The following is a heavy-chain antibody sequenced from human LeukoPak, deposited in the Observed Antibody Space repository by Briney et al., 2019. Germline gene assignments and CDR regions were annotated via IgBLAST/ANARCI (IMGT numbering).Heavy chain of an antibody. V-gene: IGHV4-59*08. J-gene: IGHJ3*02. Sequence: SETLSLTCTVSGGSIISYYWSWIRQPPGKGLEWIGYIYYNGRTTYHPSLTRRVTISVDTSNNQFSLNLSSVSAADTAVYYCARHGGTPAINVAFDIWGKGKMVTVFS. D-gene: IGHD1/OR15-1a*01. CDR2: IYYNGRT. CDR1: GGSIISYY. CDR3: ARHGGTPAINVAFDI.